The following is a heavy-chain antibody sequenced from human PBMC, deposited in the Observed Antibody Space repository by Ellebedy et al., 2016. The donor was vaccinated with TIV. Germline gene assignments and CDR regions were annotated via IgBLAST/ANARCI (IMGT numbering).Heavy chain of an antibody. CDR2: IFYSGST. CDR3: ARLARYYYYYSLDV. Sequence: MPSETLSLTCTVSGDFIISGVHYWSWIRQHPGKGLGWIGHIFYSGSTSYNPSLKSLVTISVDTSKNQLSLKLTSATAADTAVYYCARLARYYYYYSLDVWGQGTPVTVSS. J-gene: IGHJ6*02. CDR1: GDFIISGVHY. V-gene: IGHV4-31*01.